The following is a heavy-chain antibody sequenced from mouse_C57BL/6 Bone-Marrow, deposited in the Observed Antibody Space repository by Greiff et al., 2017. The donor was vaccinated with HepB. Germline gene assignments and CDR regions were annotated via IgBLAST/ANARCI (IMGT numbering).Heavy chain of an antibody. CDR2: IYPRSGNT. CDR3: ARVTTVVARGYYYAMDY. Sequence: VQRVESGAELARPGASVKLSCKASGYTFTSYGISWVKQRTGQGLEWIGEIYPRSGNTYYNEKFKGKATLTADKSSSTAYMELRSLTSEDSAVYFCARVTTVVARGYYYAMDYWGQGTSVTVSS. J-gene: IGHJ4*01. CDR1: GYTFTSYG. V-gene: IGHV1-81*01. D-gene: IGHD1-1*01.